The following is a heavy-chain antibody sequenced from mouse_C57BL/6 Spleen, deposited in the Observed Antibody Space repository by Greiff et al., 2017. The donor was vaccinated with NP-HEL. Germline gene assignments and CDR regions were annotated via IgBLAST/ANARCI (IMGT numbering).Heavy chain of an antibody. D-gene: IGHD2-4*01. CDR3: ARLYYDYDGAWFAY. CDR2: ISSGGSYT. CDR1: GFTFSSYG. V-gene: IGHV5-6*01. Sequence: EVHLVESGGDLVKPGGSLKLSCAASGFTFSSYGMSWVRQTPDKRLEWVATISSGGSYTYYPDSVKGRFTISRDNAKNTLYLQMSSLKSEDTAMYYCARLYYDYDGAWFAYWGQGTLVTVSA. J-gene: IGHJ3*01.